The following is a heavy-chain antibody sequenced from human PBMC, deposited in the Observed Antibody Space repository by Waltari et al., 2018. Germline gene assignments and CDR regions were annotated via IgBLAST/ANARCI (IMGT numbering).Heavy chain of an antibody. J-gene: IGHJ4*02. Sequence: QVQLQESGPGLVKPSETLSLTCVVSGGSISSTDHYWNWIRPPPGKALEWLGFVHHSGDSYYNPSLRSRLTISTDTSRNQFSLKLISVTAADTAVYYCACAENSIGYFDSWGRGTLVTASS. CDR3: ACAENSIGYFDS. V-gene: IGHV4-30-4*01. D-gene: IGHD3-22*01. CDR2: VHHSGDS. CDR1: GGSISSTDHY.